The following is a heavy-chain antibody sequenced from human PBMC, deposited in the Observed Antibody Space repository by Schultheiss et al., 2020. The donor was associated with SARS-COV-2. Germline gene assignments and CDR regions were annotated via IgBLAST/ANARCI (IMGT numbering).Heavy chain of an antibody. D-gene: IGHD3-22*01. J-gene: IGHJ6*02. V-gene: IGHV4-59*01. Sequence: SETLSLTCAVYGGSFSGYYWSWIRQPPGKGLEWIGYIYNSGSTIYNPSLKSLVTISVDTSKNQFSLKLSSVTAADTAVYYCARVRGGYYYDSSGYYGDYYYYYGMDVWGQGTTVTVSS. CDR2: IYNSGST. CDR3: ARVRGGYYYDSSGYYGDYYYYYGMDV. CDR1: GGSFSGYY.